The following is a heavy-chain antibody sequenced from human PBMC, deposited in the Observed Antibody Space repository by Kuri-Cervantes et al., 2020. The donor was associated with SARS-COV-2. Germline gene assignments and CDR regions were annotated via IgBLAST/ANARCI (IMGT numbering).Heavy chain of an antibody. D-gene: IGHD5-24*01. CDR2: IIPIFGIA. CDR1: GGTFSSYA. Sequence: SVTVSCKASGGTFSSYAISWVRQAPGQGLEWMGGIIPIFGIANYAQKFQGRVTITADKSTSTLYMELSSLRSEDTAVYYCARDSADGYNSVILIDYWGQGTLVTVSS. V-gene: IGHV1-69*10. J-gene: IGHJ4*02. CDR3: ARDSADGYNSVILIDY.